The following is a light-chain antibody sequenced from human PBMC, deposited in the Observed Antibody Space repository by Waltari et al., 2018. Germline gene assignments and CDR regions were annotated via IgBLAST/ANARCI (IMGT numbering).Light chain of an antibody. CDR2: EAT. CDR1: QNIDDE. V-gene: IGKV5-2*01. Sequence: ETTLTQSTAFMSATPRDKVNISCRASQNIDDEMNWYQQKPGEGAIFIIQEATTLVPGIPPRFSGSGYGTYFTLTINNIQSEDVASYFCLEHDNFPTHTFGQGTKLEIK. CDR3: LEHDNFPTHT. J-gene: IGKJ2*01.